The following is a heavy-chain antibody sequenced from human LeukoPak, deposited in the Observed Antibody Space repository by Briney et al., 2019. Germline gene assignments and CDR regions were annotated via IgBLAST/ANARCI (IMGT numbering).Heavy chain of an antibody. CDR1: GGSISSYY. J-gene: IGHJ4*02. CDR2: IYYSGST. CDR3: ARHLYAGDYYDSSGTFDY. Sequence: PSETLSLTCTVSGGSISSYYWSWIRQPPGKGLEWIGYIYYSGSTNYNPSLKSRVTISVDTTKNQFSLKLSSVTAADTAVYYCARHLYAGDYYDSSGTFDYWGQGALVTVS. D-gene: IGHD3-22*01. V-gene: IGHV4-59*08.